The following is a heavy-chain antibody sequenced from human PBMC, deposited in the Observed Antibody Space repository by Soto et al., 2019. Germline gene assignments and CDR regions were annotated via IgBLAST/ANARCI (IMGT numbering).Heavy chain of an antibody. D-gene: IGHD4-17*01. J-gene: IGHJ6*03. V-gene: IGHV1-69*04. Sequence: QVQLVQSGAEVKKPGSSVKVSCKASGATFSNHTISWVRQAPGQGLEWMGRIIPILGVANYAQKFQGRVTITVDKSTTTAYMELSSLRSADTAVYYCARVAEMGTVTEGYYYYMDVWGKGTTVTVSS. CDR3: ARVAEMGTVTEGYYYYMDV. CDR1: GATFSNHT. CDR2: IIPILGVA.